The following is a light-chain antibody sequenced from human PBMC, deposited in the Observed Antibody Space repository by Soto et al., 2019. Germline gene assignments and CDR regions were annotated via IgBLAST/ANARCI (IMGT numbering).Light chain of an antibody. CDR3: ATWDDSLKGV. J-gene: IGLJ1*01. CDR1: TSNIGSHT. Sequence: QSVLTQPPSASGTPGQRVTISCSGSTSNIGSHTVNWYQHAPGKAPKLLITTNNQRPSGVPDRFSGFKSGSSASLVISGLQSEDEADYYCATWDDSLKGVFGTGTKLTVL. V-gene: IGLV1-44*01. CDR2: TNN.